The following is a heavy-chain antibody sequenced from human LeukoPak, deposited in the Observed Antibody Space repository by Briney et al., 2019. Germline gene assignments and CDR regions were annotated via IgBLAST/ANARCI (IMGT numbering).Heavy chain of an antibody. CDR2: INHSGST. CDR3: ARDPPPPGMVRGVVAYYFDY. J-gene: IGHJ4*02. Sequence: SETLSLTCAVYGGSFSGYYWSWIRQPPGKGLEWIGEINHSGSTNYNPSLKSRVTISVDTSKNQFSLKLSSVTAADTAVYYCARDPPPPGMVRGVVAYYFDYWGQGTLVTVSS. V-gene: IGHV4-34*01. D-gene: IGHD3-10*01. CDR1: GGSFSGYY.